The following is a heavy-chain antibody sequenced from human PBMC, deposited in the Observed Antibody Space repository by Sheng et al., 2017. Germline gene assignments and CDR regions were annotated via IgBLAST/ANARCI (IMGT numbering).Heavy chain of an antibody. CDR3: AKDPRSYYDSSGYPFFDY. V-gene: IGHV3-23*04. J-gene: IGHJ4*02. D-gene: IGHD3-22*01. CDR2: ISGSGGST. Sequence: EVQLVESGGGLVQPGGSLRLSCAASGFTFSSYAMSWVRQAPGKGLEWVSAISGSGGSTYYADSVKGRFTISRDNSKNTLYLQMNSLRAEDTAVYYCAKDPRSYYDSSGYPFFDYWGQGTLVTVSS. CDR1: GFTFSSYA.